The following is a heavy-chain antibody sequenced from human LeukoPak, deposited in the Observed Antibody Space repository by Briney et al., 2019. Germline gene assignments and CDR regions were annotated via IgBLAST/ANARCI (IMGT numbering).Heavy chain of an antibody. D-gene: IGHD1-26*01. CDR2: ISSSSSHI. V-gene: IGHV3-21*01. CDR1: GFTFGSYS. CDR3: ARVAHYYHLDQ. Sequence: GGSLRLSCAASGFTFGSYSMNWVRQAPGKGLEWVSSISSSSSHIYYADSVKGRFTISRDNAKNSLYLQMKSLRAEDTAVYYCARVAHYYHLDQWGQGTLVTVSS. J-gene: IGHJ4*02.